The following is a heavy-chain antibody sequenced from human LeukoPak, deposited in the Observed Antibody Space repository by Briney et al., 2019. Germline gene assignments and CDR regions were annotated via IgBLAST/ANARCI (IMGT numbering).Heavy chain of an antibody. J-gene: IGHJ4*02. CDR2: IWYDGSNK. Sequence: GESLRLSCAASGFTFSTYGMHWVRQAPGKGLEWVAVIWYDGSNKYYADSVKGRFTISRDNSKNTLYLQMNSLRAEDTAVYYCAKANGGNNARFDYWGQGTLVTVSS. CDR1: GFTFSTYG. V-gene: IGHV3-33*06. CDR3: AKANGGNNARFDY. D-gene: IGHD4-23*01.